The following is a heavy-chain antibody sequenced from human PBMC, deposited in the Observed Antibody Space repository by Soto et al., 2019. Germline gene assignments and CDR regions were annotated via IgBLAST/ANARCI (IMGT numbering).Heavy chain of an antibody. Sequence: QVQLQESGPGLVKPSETLSLTCTVSGGSVSSGSYYWSWIRQPPGKGLEWIGYIYYSGSTNYNPSLKSRVTISVDTSKNQFSLKLSSVTAADTAVYYCALHQLGTPAGPLDYWGQGTLVTVSS. D-gene: IGHD7-27*01. V-gene: IGHV4-61*01. CDR2: IYYSGST. CDR3: ALHQLGTPAGPLDY. J-gene: IGHJ4*02. CDR1: GGSVSSGSYY.